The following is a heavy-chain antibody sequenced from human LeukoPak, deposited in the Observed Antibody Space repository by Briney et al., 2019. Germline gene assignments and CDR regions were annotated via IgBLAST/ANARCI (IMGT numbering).Heavy chain of an antibody. Sequence: SATLSLTCAVSGGSISRGGYCWSWIRPPPGKCLEWIGYIYHSGSTYYNPSLKSRVTISVDRSKNQFSLKVSCVTAGDTAVYYCARARILYGMDVWGQKTTVSVSS. V-gene: IGHV4-30-2*01. CDR2: IYHSGST. CDR1: GGSISRGGYC. J-gene: IGHJ6*02. D-gene: IGHD2-15*01. CDR3: ARARILYGMDV.